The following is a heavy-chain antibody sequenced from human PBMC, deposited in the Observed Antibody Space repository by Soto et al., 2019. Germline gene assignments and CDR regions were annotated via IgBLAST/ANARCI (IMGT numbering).Heavy chain of an antibody. V-gene: IGHV3-74*01. CDR1: GFTFSTYW. CDR2: INSDGSTT. D-gene: IGHD2-15*01. CDR3: ARDQGYCNGGSCYVAGY. J-gene: IGHJ4*02. Sequence: EVQLVESGGGLVQPGGSLRLSCAASGFTFSTYWMHWVRQAPGKGLVWVSRINSDGSTTDYADSVRGRFTLSRDNAKNTLYLQMNSLRAEDTAMYYCARDQGYCNGGSCYVAGYWGQGTLVTVSS.